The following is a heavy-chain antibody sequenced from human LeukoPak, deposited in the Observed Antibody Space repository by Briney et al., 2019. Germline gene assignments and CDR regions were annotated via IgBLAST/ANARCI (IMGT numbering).Heavy chain of an antibody. CDR2: ISAYNGNT. Sequence: ASVKVSCKASGYTFTSYGISWVRQAPGQGLEWMGWISAYNGNTNYAQKLQGRVTMTTDTSTSTAYMELRSLRSDDTAGYYCARGEVVGVTENNGFAPGGKGPLVTVSS. CDR1: GYTFTSYG. J-gene: IGHJ5*02. V-gene: IGHV1-18*01. CDR3: ARGEVVGVTENNGFAP. D-gene: IGHD2-21*02.